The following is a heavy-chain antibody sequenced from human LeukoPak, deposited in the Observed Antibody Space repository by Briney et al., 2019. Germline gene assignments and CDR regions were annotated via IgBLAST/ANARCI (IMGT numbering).Heavy chain of an antibody. Sequence: SETLSLTCAVYGGSFSGYYWSLIRQPPGKGLEWIGEINHSGSTNYNPSLKSRVTISVDTSKNQFSLKLSSVTAADTAVYYCAGSGSYFYYYYYYMDVWGKGTTVTVSS. D-gene: IGHD3-10*01. CDR3: AGSGSYFYYYYYYMDV. CDR1: GGSFSGYY. J-gene: IGHJ6*03. V-gene: IGHV4-34*01. CDR2: INHSGST.